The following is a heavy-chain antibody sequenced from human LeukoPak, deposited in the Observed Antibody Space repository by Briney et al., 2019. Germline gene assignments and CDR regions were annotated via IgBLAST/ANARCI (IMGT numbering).Heavy chain of an antibody. D-gene: IGHD5-12*01. CDR3: ARGGESGYDT. J-gene: IGHJ5*02. Sequence: WIRQPPGKGLEWIGTIYSTGNTYYNPSLKSRLTISVDTSKNQFSLKLSSVTAADTAVYYCARGGESGYDTWGQGSLVTVSS. V-gene: IGHV4-39*01. CDR2: IYSTGNT.